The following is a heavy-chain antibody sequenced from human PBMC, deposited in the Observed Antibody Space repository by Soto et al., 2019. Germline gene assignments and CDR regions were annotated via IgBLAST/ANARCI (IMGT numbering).Heavy chain of an antibody. J-gene: IGHJ4*02. V-gene: IGHV3-23*01. CDR2: ISASGGST. Sequence: EVQLLESGGGLVQPGGSLRLSCAASGFTFSNSALSWVRQAPGKGLECVSGISASGGSTYYADSVKGRFTISRDNSKNTLYLQMNSLRAEDTAVYYCASPPYDVWSGYYDYWGQGTLVTVSS. CDR1: GFTFSNSA. CDR3: ASPPYDVWSGYYDY. D-gene: IGHD3-3*01.